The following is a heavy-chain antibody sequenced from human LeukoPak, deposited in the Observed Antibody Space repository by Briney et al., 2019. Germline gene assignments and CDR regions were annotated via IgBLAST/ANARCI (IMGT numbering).Heavy chain of an antibody. CDR3: ARGSRTIELGDDY. CDR1: GFTFSDSY. V-gene: IGHV3-11*06. D-gene: IGHD5-24*01. CDR2: ISSSSGDT. Sequence: PGGSLRLSCAASGFTFSDSYMSWIRQTPGKGLEWLSYISSSSGDTNYADSVKGRFTISRDNAKNSLYLQMNSLRAEDTAVYYCARGSRTIELGDDYWGQGTLVTVSS. J-gene: IGHJ4*02.